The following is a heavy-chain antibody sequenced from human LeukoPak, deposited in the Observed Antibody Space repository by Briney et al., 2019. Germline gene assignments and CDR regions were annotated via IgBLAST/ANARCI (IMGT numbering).Heavy chain of an antibody. Sequence: GGSLRLSCAASGFTFSTYWMHWVRQAPGKGLVWVSRINRDASSIAYADSVQGRFTISRDNAKNTLYLQMNNLRAEDTALYHCARRAAAGDNWFDPWGQGTLVTVSS. CDR3: ARRAAAGDNWFDP. CDR2: INRDASSI. V-gene: IGHV3-74*01. J-gene: IGHJ5*02. CDR1: GFTFSTYW. D-gene: IGHD6-13*01.